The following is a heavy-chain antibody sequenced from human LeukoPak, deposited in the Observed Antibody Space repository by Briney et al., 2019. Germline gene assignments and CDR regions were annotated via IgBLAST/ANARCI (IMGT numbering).Heavy chain of an antibody. Sequence: EASVTVSCKASGYTFTGYYMHWVRQAPGQGLEWMGWINPNSGGTNYAQKFQGRVTMTRDTSISTAYMELSRLRSDDTAVYYCARGRLSIAAAGNWFDPWGQGTLVTVSS. D-gene: IGHD6-13*01. V-gene: IGHV1-2*02. CDR3: ARGRLSIAAAGNWFDP. J-gene: IGHJ5*02. CDR2: INPNSGGT. CDR1: GYTFTGYY.